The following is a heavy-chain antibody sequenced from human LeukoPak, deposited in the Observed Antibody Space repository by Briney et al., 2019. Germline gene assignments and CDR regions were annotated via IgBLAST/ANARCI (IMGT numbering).Heavy chain of an antibody. CDR2: IYYSGST. Sequence: SETLSLTCTVSGGSISSSSYYWGWIRQPPGMGLEWIGSIYYSGSTYYNPSLKSRVTISVDTSKNQFSLKLSSVTAADTAVYYCARHEGGGFQYYFDYWGQGTLVTVSS. D-gene: IGHD2-15*01. CDR3: ARHEGGGFQYYFDY. V-gene: IGHV4-39*01. CDR1: GGSISSSSYY. J-gene: IGHJ4*02.